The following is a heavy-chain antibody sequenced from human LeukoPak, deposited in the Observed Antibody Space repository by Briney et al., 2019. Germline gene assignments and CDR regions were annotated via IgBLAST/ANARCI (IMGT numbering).Heavy chain of an antibody. CDR1: GSTFTSYW. V-gene: IGHV3-7*01. CDR3: ARYVADNPGSSGYYDVNLNYYMDV. CDR2: IKQDGSEK. Sequence: PGGSLRLSCAASGSTFTSYWMTWVRQAPGKGLERVANIKQDGSEKYYVDSVKGRFTISRDNAKNSLYLQMHSLRAEDTAVYYCARYVADNPGSSGYYDVNLNYYMDVWGKGATVTVSS. J-gene: IGHJ6*03. D-gene: IGHD3-22*01.